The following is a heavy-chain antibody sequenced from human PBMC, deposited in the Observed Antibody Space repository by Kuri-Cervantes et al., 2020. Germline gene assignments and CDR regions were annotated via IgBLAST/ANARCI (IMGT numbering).Heavy chain of an antibody. D-gene: IGHD5-18*01. CDR3: ASGYSYGDFDY. J-gene: IGHJ4*02. CDR1: GYTFTSYY. Sequence: ASAKVSCKASGYTFTSYYMHWVRQAPGQGLEWMGIINPSGGSTNYAQKFQGRVTMTRDTSISTAYMELSRLRSDDTAVYYCASGYSYGDFDYWGQGTLVTVSS. V-gene: IGHV1-2*02. CDR2: INPSGGST.